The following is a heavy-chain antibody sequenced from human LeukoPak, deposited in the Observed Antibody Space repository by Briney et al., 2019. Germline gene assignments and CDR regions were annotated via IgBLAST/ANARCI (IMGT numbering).Heavy chain of an antibody. CDR3: ARVKAGYYYYMDV. J-gene: IGHJ6*03. CDR2: ISWNSGSI. D-gene: IGHD3-10*01. CDR1: GFTFDDFP. Sequence: KSGGSLRLSCAASGFTFDDFPMHWVRQAPWKGLEWVSGISWNSGSIGYADSVKGRFTISRDNAKNTLYLQMNSLRAEDTAVYYCARVKAGYYYYMDVWGKGTTVTVSS. V-gene: IGHV3-9*01.